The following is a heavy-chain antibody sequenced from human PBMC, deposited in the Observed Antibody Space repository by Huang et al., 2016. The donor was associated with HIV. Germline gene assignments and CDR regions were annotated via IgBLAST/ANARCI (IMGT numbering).Heavy chain of an antibody. D-gene: IGHD3-10*01. J-gene: IGHJ6*02. CDR1: GYRFRSNW. Sequence: EVQLVQSGAEVKKPGESLKISCKGSGYRFRSNWIGWVRQMPGKGLEWVGIIYPGDSDTKYRPSFQGQVTISADKSSNTAYLQWSSLKASDTAMYYCARLIGSPSFYYGLDVWGQGTTVTVSS. CDR3: ARLIGSPSFYYGLDV. CDR2: IYPGDSDT. V-gene: IGHV5-51*01.